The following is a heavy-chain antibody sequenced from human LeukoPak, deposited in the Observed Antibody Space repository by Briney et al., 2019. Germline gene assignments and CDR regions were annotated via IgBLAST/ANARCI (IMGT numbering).Heavy chain of an antibody. Sequence: PSETLSLTCTVSGGSISSSSYYWGWIRQPPGKGLEWIGSFYYSGSTYYNPSLKSRVTISVDTSKNQFSLKLSSVTAADTAVYYCARLGVTAIYSYSGLHFDYWGQGTLVTVSS. CDR1: GGSISSSSYY. V-gene: IGHV4-39*01. J-gene: IGHJ4*02. D-gene: IGHD2-21*02. CDR3: ARLGVTAIYSYSGLHFDY. CDR2: FYYSGST.